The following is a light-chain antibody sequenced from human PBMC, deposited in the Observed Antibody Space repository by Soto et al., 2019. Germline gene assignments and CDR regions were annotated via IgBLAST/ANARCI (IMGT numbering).Light chain of an antibody. J-gene: IGKJ5*01. CDR3: QHYGISPIT. Sequence: IVLTQSPGTLSLSPGERATLSCRASQSVSSNLAWYQQKPGQAPRLLISGASSRATGIPDRFSGSGSGTDFTLTISRLEPEDFALYYCQHYGISPITFGQGTRLEIK. CDR1: QSVSSN. V-gene: IGKV3-20*01. CDR2: GAS.